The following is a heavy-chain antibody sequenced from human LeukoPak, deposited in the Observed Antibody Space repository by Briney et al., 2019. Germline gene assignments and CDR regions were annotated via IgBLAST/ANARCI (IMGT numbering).Heavy chain of an antibody. V-gene: IGHV1-18*01. J-gene: IGHJ4*02. CDR2: ISAYNGNT. Sequence: ASVKVSCKASGYTFTSYGISWVRQAPGQGLEWMGWISAYNGNTNYAQKLQGRATMTTDTSTSTAYMELRSLRSGDTAVYYCAVIAVAGTAHHDYWGQGTLVTVSS. CDR3: AVIAVAGTAHHDY. D-gene: IGHD6-19*01. CDR1: GYTFTSYG.